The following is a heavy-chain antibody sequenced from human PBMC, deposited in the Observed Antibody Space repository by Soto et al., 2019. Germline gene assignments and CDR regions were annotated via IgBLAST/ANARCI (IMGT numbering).Heavy chain of an antibody. J-gene: IGHJ2*01. D-gene: IGHD5-18*01. CDR2: IYSGGST. V-gene: IGHV3-53*02. Sequence: EVQLVETGGGLIQPGGSLRLSCAASGFTVSSNYMSWVRQAPGKGLEWVSVIYSGGSTYYADSVKGRFTISRDNSKNTLYLQMNSLRAEDTAVYYCARPAWRDTDMGRYFDLWGRGTLVTVSS. CDR3: ARPAWRDTDMGRYFDL. CDR1: GFTVSSNY.